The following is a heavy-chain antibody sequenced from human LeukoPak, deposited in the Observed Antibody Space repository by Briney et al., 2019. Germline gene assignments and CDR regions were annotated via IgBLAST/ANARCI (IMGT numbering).Heavy chain of an antibody. V-gene: IGHV4-61*01. D-gene: IGHD3-10*01. CDR3: ARDHFGSLDS. CDR2: DYCGGNT. CDR1: GFSVTTDSYC. Sequence: SETLSLTCTVSGFSVTTDSYCWGWIRQPPGKGLEWIGFDYCGGNTNYDPSLKRRVTISVDTSKNQFSLTLTSVTAADTAVYFCARDHFGSLDSWGQGILVTVSS. J-gene: IGHJ4*02.